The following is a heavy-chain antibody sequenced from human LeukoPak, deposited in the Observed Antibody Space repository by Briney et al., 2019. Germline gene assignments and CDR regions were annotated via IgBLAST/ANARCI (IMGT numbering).Heavy chain of an antibody. CDR2: IRTKATSYDA. V-gene: IGHV3-73*01. J-gene: IGHJ5*02. CDR3: ARAGYYYDSSGPTGNWFDP. Sequence: GGSLRLSCAASGFTFSGSPMHWVRQASGKGLEWVGRIRTKATSYDAAYAASVKGRFTISRDDSKNTLYLQMNSLRAEDTAVYYCARAGYYYDSSGPTGNWFDPWGQGTLVTVSS. D-gene: IGHD3-22*01. CDR1: GFTFSGSP.